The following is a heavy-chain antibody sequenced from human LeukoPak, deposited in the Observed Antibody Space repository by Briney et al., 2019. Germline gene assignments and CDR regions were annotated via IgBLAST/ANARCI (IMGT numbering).Heavy chain of an antibody. J-gene: IGHJ4*02. D-gene: IGHD3-22*01. CDR1: GASFRGYY. Sequence: SETLSLTCAVYGASFRGYYWSWIRQPPGKGLEWIGEINHSGSTNYNPSLKSRVTISVDTSKNQFSLNLSSVTAADTAVYYCARGRSAYDSSGYYYGNWGQGTLVTVSS. CDR3: ARGRSAYDSSGYYYGN. CDR2: INHSGST. V-gene: IGHV4-34*01.